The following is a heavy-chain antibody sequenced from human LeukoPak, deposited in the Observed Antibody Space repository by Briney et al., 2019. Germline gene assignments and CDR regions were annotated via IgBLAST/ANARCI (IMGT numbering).Heavy chain of an antibody. V-gene: IGHV3-30*18. Sequence: PGRSLRLSCAASGFTFSSYGMHWVRQAPGKGLEWVAVISYDGSNKYYADSVKGRFTISRDNSKNTLYLQMNSLRAEDTAVYYCAKDGRCSYGDAFDIWGQGTMVTVSS. D-gene: IGHD5-18*01. CDR3: AKDGRCSYGDAFDI. J-gene: IGHJ3*02. CDR2: ISYDGSNK. CDR1: GFTFSSYG.